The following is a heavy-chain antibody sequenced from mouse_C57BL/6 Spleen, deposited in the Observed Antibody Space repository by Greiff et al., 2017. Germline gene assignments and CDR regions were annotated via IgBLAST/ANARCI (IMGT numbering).Heavy chain of an antibody. CDR2: ISDGGSYT. J-gene: IGHJ3*01. CDR1: GFTFSSYA. CDR3: ARDGLYYGSSYPAWFAY. Sequence: EVKLVESGGGLVKPGGSLKLSCAASGFTFSSYAMSWVRQTPEKRLEWVATISDGGSYTYYPDNVKGRFTISRDNAKNNLYLQMSHLKSEDTAMYYCARDGLYYGSSYPAWFAYWGQGTLVTVSA. V-gene: IGHV5-4*01. D-gene: IGHD1-1*01.